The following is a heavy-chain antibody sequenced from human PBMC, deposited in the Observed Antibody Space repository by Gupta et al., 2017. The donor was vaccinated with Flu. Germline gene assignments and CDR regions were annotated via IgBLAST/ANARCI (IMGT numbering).Heavy chain of an antibody. J-gene: IGHJ2*01. D-gene: IGHD5-12*01. Sequence: QVQLQQWGAGLLKPSETLSLTCAVYGGSFSGYYWSWIRQPPGKGLEWIGEINHSGSTNYNPSLKSRVTISVDTSKNQFSLKLSSVTAADTAVYYCARARISRDGYNHKTSSYWYFDLWGRGTLVTVSS. CDR2: INHSGST. V-gene: IGHV4-34*01. CDR1: GGSFSGYY. CDR3: ARARISRDGYNHKTSSYWYFDL.